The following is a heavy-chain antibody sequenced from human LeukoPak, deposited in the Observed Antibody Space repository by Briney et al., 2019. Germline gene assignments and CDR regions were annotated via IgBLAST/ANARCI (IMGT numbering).Heavy chain of an antibody. CDR1: GFSLSTSGMC. Sequence: GSGPTLVNPTQTLTLTCTFSGFSLSTSGMCVSWIRQPPGKALEWLALIDWDDDKYYSTSLKTRLTISKDTSKNQVVLTMTNMDPVDTATYYCARINGGSTQEYYFGYWGQGTLVTVSS. D-gene: IGHD3-10*01. J-gene: IGHJ4*02. V-gene: IGHV2-70*01. CDR3: ARINGGSTQEYYFGY. CDR2: IDWDDDK.